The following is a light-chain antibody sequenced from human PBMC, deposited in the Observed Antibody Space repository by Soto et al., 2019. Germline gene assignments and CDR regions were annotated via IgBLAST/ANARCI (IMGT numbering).Light chain of an antibody. CDR3: QQYYSTPPT. V-gene: IGKV4-1*01. Sequence: DIVMTQSPDSLAVSLGERATINCKSSQSVLYSSNNENYLAWYQQKQGQPPNLLIYWASTRESGVPDRFSGSGSGTDFTLTISSLQAEDVAVYYCQQYYSTPPTFGQGTKVEIK. J-gene: IGKJ1*01. CDR1: QSVLYSSNNENY. CDR2: WAS.